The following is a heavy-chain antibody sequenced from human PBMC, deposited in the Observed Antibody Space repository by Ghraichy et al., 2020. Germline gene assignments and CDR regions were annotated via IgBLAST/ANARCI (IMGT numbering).Heavy chain of an antibody. CDR1: GFTFSSYA. D-gene: IGHD4-23*01. Sequence: GGSLRLSCAASGFTFSSYAMSWVRQAPGKGLEWVSAISGSGGSTYYADSVKGRFTISRDNSKNTLYLQMNSLRAEDTAVYYCANSTLLSTTVVTLFFAFDIWGQETMVTVSS. V-gene: IGHV3-23*01. J-gene: IGHJ3*02. CDR3: ANSTLLSTTVVTLFFAFDI. CDR2: ISGSGGST.